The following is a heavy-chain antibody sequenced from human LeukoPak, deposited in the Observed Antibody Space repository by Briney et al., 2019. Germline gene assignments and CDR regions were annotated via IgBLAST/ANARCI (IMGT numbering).Heavy chain of an antibody. CDR3: ARVSAFYFDSGGYPTVSYAFDI. CDR2: IGNNGGGI. D-gene: IGHD3-22*01. CDR1: GFTFSTYT. Sequence: QAGGSLRLSCAASGFTFSTYTMYWVRQPPGMRLEWVSIIGNNGGGIHYADSVKGRFTISRDNSKNTLYLQMNSLRAEDTAVYYCARVSAFYFDSGGYPTVSYAFDIWGQGTMVTVSS. V-gene: IGHV3-23*01. J-gene: IGHJ3*02.